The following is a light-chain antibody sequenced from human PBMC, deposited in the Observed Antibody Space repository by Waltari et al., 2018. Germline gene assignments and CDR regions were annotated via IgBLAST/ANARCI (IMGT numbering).Light chain of an antibody. J-gene: IGLJ3*02. CDR3: SSPTTSITWV. V-gene: IGLV2-18*02. Sequence: QSALTQPPSVSGSPGQSVTISCTATRSDVGTYNRVSWYQQSPGTAPNLMIYDVTNRPSGVPDRFSGSKSGNTASLTISGLQAEDEADYYCSSPTTSITWVFGGGTKLTVL. CDR2: DVT. CDR1: RSDVGTYNR.